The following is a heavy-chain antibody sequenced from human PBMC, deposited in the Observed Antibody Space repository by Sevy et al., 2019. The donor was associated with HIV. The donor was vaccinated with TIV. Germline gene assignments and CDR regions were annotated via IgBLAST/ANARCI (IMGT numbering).Heavy chain of an antibody. D-gene: IGHD3-16*01. V-gene: IGHV4-39*01. CDR1: GVSISSSRHY. Sequence: SETLSLTCTVSGVSISSSRHYWGWIRQSPGKRLGWVGSRFYSGGAYYNPSLQSRVTMSVDTSNNQFSLNVNSVTDAATAVYYCARHPLGNWFDLWGQGILVTVSS. CDR3: ARHPLGNWFDL. CDR2: RFYSGGA. J-gene: IGHJ5*02.